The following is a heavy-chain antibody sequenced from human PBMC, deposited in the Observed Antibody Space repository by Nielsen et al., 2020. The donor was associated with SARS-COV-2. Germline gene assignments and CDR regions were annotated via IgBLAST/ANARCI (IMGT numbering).Heavy chain of an antibody. Sequence: GESLKISCAASGFTFSSYSMNWVRQAPGKGLEWVSYISSSSSTIYYADSVKGRFTISRDNAKNSLYLQMNSLRAEDTAVYYCASLDYGDDEDYWGQGTLVTVSS. CDR2: ISSSSSTI. CDR1: GFTFSSYS. J-gene: IGHJ4*02. CDR3: ASLDYGDDEDY. D-gene: IGHD4/OR15-4a*01. V-gene: IGHV3-48*01.